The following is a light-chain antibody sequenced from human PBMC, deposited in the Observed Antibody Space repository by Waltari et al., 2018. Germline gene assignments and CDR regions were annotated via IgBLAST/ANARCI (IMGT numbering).Light chain of an antibody. CDR3: QQYNNWPPWT. V-gene: IGKV3-15*01. CDR1: QSVSGN. Sequence: EIVMTQSPATLSVSPGERATLSCRASQSVSGNLVWYQQKPGQAPRLLIYGASTRATGIPARFSGSGSGTEFTLTISSLQSEDFGVYYCQQYNNWPPWTFGQGTTVEMK. J-gene: IGKJ1*01. CDR2: GAS.